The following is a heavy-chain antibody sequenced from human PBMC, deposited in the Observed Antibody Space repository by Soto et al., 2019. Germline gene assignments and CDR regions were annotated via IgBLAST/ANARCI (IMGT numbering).Heavy chain of an antibody. CDR2: IYHSGST. CDR3: ARGAMVRGVNDLYYYYGMDV. Sequence: SETLSLTCAVSGGSISSSNWWSWVRQPPGKGLEWIGEIYHSGSTNYNPSLKSRVTISVDKSKNQFSLKLSSVTAADTAVYYCARGAMVRGVNDLYYYYGMDVWGQGTTVTVSS. D-gene: IGHD3-10*01. J-gene: IGHJ6*02. V-gene: IGHV4-4*02. CDR1: GGSISSSNW.